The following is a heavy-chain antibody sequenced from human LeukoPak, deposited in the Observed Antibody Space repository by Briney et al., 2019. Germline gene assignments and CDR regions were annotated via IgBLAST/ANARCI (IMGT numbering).Heavy chain of an antibody. V-gene: IGHV3-53*01. CDR2: IYSGGST. Sequence: PGGSLRLSCAASGFTFSSYGMHWVRQAPGKGLEWVSVIYSGGSTYYADSVKGRFTISRDNSKNTLYLQMNSLRAEDTAVYYCARAIAAAGTNWFDPWGQGTLVTVSS. D-gene: IGHD6-13*01. CDR3: ARAIAAAGTNWFDP. J-gene: IGHJ5*02. CDR1: GFTFSSYG.